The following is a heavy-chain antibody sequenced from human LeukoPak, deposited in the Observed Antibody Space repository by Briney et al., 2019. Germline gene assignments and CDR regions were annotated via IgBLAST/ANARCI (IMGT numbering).Heavy chain of an antibody. J-gene: IGHJ6*02. CDR2: IWYDGNNK. D-gene: IGHD1-26*01. Sequence: GGSLRLSCAASGFTFSNYAMQWVRQAPGKGLEWVAVIWYDGNNKYYADFVKGRFTISRDNSKNTLYLQLNSLRAEDTAVYNCERDRGCREAGMDVLGQGTTVTVSS. CDR3: ERDRGCREAGMDV. V-gene: IGHV3-33*08. CDR1: GFTFSNYA.